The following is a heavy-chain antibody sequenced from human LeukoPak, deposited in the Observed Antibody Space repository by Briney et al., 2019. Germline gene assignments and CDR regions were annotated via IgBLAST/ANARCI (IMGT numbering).Heavy chain of an antibody. V-gene: IGHV1-2*02. CDR3: ARKSQRNYYGSGKNWFDP. D-gene: IGHD3-10*01. Sequence: ASVKVSYKASGYTFTGYYMHWVRQAPGQGLEWMGWVNPNSGGTNYAQKFQGRVTMTRDTSISTAYMELSRLRSDDTAVYYCARKSQRNYYGSGKNWFDPWGQGTLVTVSS. J-gene: IGHJ5*02. CDR1: GYTFTGYY. CDR2: VNPNSGGT.